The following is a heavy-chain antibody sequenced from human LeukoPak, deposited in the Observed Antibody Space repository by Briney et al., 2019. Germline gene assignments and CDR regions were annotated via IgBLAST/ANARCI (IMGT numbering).Heavy chain of an antibody. CDR2: ISSSSDYI. J-gene: IGHJ3*02. CDR1: GFTFRTYN. Sequence: GGSLRLSCAASGFTFRTYNMNWVRQAPGKGLECVSSISSSSDYIYYADSLKGRFTISRDDARNSLYLQMNSLRAEDTAVYYCARSNSGYLRDAFDIWGQGTMVTVSS. CDR3: ARSNSGYLRDAFDI. D-gene: IGHD3-22*01. V-gene: IGHV3-21*01.